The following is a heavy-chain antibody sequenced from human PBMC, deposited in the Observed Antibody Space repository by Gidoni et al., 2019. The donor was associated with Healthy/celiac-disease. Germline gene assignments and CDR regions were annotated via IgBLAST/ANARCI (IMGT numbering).Heavy chain of an antibody. J-gene: IGHJ4*02. V-gene: IGHV3-23*01. Sequence: EVQLLESGGGLVQPGGSLRLSCAASGFTFSSYAMSWVRQAPGKGLEWVAAIRGSGGSTYYADSVKGRCTISRDNSKNTLYLQMNSLRAEDTAVYYCAKFGPRPPVVSYFDYWGQGTLVTVSS. CDR2: IRGSGGST. CDR3: AKFGPRPPVVSYFDY. D-gene: IGHD2-15*01. CDR1: GFTFSSYA.